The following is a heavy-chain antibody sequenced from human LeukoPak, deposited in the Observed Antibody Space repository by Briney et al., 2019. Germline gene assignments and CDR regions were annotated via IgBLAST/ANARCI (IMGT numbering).Heavy chain of an antibody. Sequence: GGSLRLSCAASGFTFSSYVMHWVRQAPGKGLEWVAGISYDGTNKHYADSVKGRFTISRDNSKNMLYLQMNSLRAEDTALYYCVREGSGTYSFDFWGQGTLVTVSS. J-gene: IGHJ4*02. V-gene: IGHV3-30*03. CDR2: ISYDGTNK. CDR1: GFTFSSYV. D-gene: IGHD1-26*01. CDR3: VREGSGTYSFDF.